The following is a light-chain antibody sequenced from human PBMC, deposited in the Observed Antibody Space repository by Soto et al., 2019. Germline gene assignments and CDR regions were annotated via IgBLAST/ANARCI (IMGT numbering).Light chain of an antibody. Sequence: DIQMTQSPSSLSASVGDRVTITCQASQDISNYLNWYQQKPGKAPKLLIYDASNLETGVTSRFSGSGSGTDFTLTISSLQPEDIETYYCQQYDNLPYTFGQGTKLEIK. V-gene: IGKV1-33*01. CDR2: DAS. J-gene: IGKJ2*01. CDR3: QQYDNLPYT. CDR1: QDISNY.